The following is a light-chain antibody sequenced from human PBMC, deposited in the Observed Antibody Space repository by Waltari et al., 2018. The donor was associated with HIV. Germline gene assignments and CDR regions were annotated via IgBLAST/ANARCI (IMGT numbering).Light chain of an antibody. V-gene: IGLV1-47*02. CDR2: TNN. J-gene: IGLJ3*02. CDR1: SSNIGSHY. Sequence: QSVLTQPPSASGTPGQRVTVSCSGSSSNIGSHYVYWYQQLPGTAPKLLIPTNNQRPSGVPDRFSGSKSGTSASLAISGLQSEDEADYYCATWDDSLSGRVFGGGTKLTVL. CDR3: ATWDDSLSGRV.